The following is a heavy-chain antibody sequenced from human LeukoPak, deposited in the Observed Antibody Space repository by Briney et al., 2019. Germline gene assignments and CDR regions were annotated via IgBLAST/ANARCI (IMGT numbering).Heavy chain of an antibody. J-gene: IGHJ4*02. D-gene: IGHD3-3*01. CDR2: ISSSSSYI. CDR3: ARGGVPYYFDY. V-gene: IGHV3-21*01. CDR1: GFTFSSYG. Sequence: GGSLRLSCAASGFTFSSYGMHWVRQAPGKGLEWVSSISSSSSYIYYADSVKGRFTISRDNAKNSLYLQMNSLRAEDTAVYYCARGGVPYYFDYWGQGTLVTVSS.